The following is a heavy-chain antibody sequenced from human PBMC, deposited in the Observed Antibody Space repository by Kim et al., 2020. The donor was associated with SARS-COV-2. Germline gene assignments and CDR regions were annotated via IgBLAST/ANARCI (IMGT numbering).Heavy chain of an antibody. J-gene: IGHJ6*02. CDR1: GFTFIRYA. V-gene: IGHV3-30-3*01. D-gene: IGHD6-13*01. CDR2: ISYDGSNK. CDR3: ARERESIAVAGTDYFGMDV. Sequence: GGSLRLSCAASGFTFIRYAMYWVRQAPGKGLEWVAVISYDGSNKYYADSVKGRFTISRDNSKNTLYLQMNSLRAEDTAVYYCARERESIAVAGTDYFGMDVWGQETMVAVAS.